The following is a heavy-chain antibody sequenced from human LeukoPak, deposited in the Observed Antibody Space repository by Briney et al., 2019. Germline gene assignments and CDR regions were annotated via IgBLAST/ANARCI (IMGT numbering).Heavy chain of an antibody. Sequence: PGGSLRLSRAASGFIFSNYGMHWVRQAPGKGLEWVAVIWYDGSNKYYGDSVKGRFTISRDNDKNTLYLQMNSLRAEDTAVYYCARERELAQGMDVWGQGTTVTVSS. J-gene: IGHJ6*02. CDR1: GFIFSNYG. CDR2: IWYDGSNK. D-gene: IGHD3-10*01. V-gene: IGHV3-33*01. CDR3: ARERELAQGMDV.